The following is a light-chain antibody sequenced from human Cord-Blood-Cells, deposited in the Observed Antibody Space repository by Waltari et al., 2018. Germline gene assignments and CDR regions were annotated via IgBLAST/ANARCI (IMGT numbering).Light chain of an antibody. CDR2: GAS. CDR3: QQYCSSLIT. V-gene: IGKV3-20*01. CDR1: QSVSSSD. Sequence: EIVLTQSPGTLSLSPGERATLSCRASQSVSSSDLAWYQQKPGQAPRLLLYGASSRATGIPDRFSGSGSGTDFTLTISRLEPEDFAVYYCQQYCSSLITFGQGTRLEIK. J-gene: IGKJ5*01.